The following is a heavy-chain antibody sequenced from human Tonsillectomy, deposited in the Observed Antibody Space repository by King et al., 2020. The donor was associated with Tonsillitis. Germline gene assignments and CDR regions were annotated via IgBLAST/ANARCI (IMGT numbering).Heavy chain of an antibody. D-gene: IGHD3-22*01. V-gene: IGHV4-34*01. CDR2: INHSGRT. CDR3: ARVPRTHYHDSSSYY. J-gene: IGHJ4*02. Sequence: VQLQQWGAGLLTPSEPLSLTCAVYGGSFSGYYWSWIRQPPGKGLEWIGEINHSGRTNYYPSLQSRVTISVDTSKNQFSLGLSSATAAEPAVYYCARVPRTHYHDSSSYYWGEGTLVTVSS. CDR1: GGSFSGYY.